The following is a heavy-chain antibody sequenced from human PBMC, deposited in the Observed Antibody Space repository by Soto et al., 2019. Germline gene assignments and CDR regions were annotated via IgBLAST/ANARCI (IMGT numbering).Heavy chain of an antibody. V-gene: IGHV2-5*01. CDR3: AHAGDYDLLTFDH. J-gene: IGHJ4*02. CDR2: IYWNDDG. Sequence: SGPTLVNPPQTLTLTCTFSGFSLTTNGVTFGWIRQPPGKALEWLALIYWNDDGRYIPSLKDRLAISKDTSSNQVVLTITNMDPGDTATYFCAHAGDYDLLTFDHWGPGTLVTVSS. CDR1: GFSLTTNGVT. D-gene: IGHD4-17*01.